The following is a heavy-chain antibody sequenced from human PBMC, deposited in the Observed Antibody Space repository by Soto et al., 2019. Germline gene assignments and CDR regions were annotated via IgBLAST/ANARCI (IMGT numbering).Heavy chain of an antibody. Sequence: QVQLVESGGGLVKPGGSLRLSCAASGFTFSDYYMSWIRQAPGKGLEWVSYISSSGSTIYYADSGKGRFTISRHNANNSQYLERNSQVSEDTAVHYRASTTVTPHDAMDIWGEGPTVTFSS. D-gene: IGHD4-17*01. CDR3: ASTTVTPHDAMDI. CDR1: GFTFSDYY. V-gene: IGHV3-11*01. CDR2: ISSSGSTI. J-gene: IGHJ6*04.